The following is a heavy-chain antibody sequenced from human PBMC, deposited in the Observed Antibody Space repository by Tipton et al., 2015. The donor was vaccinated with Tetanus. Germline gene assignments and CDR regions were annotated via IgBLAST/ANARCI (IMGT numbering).Heavy chain of an antibody. CDR3: ARRAFGVIRD. V-gene: IGHV4-34*01. Sequence: GLVKPSETLSLTCAVYGASFSDYYWSWIRQAPGKGLEWIGEINHSGNTNHNPSLKSRVTLSVDTSKNQFSLKLTSVSAADTAVYYCARRAFGVIRDWGHGTLVTVSS. D-gene: IGHD3-3*01. CDR1: GASFSDYY. J-gene: IGHJ4*01. CDR2: INHSGNT.